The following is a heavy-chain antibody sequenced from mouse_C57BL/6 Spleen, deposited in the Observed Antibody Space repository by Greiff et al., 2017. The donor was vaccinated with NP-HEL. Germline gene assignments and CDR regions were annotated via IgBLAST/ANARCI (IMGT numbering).Heavy chain of an antibody. CDR2: IYPGDGDT. Sequence: VQLQQSGAELVKPGASVKISCKASGYAFSSYWMNWVKQRPGKGLEWIGQIYPGDGDTNYNGKFKGKATLTADKSSSTAYMQLSSLTSEDSAVYFCARYLFTTVVFDYWGQGTTLTVSS. V-gene: IGHV1-80*01. D-gene: IGHD1-1*01. CDR3: ARYLFTTVVFDY. CDR1: GYAFSSYW. J-gene: IGHJ2*01.